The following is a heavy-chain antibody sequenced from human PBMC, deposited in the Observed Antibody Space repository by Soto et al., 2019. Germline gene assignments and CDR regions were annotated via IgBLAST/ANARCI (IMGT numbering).Heavy chain of an antibody. CDR1: SGSISSSNW. CDR3: ARGGIAAAGGPYFDY. Sequence: ASETLSLTCAVSSGSISSSNWWSWVRQPPGKGLEWIGEIYHSGSTNYNPSLKSRVTISVDKSKNQFSLKLSSVTAADTAVYYCARGGIAAAGGPYFDYWGQGTLVTVSS. CDR2: IYHSGST. V-gene: IGHV4-4*02. D-gene: IGHD6-13*01. J-gene: IGHJ4*02.